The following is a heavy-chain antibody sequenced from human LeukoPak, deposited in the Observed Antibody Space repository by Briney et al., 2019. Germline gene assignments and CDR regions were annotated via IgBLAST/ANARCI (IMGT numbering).Heavy chain of an antibody. CDR3: ARSPVWGSYRPPYNWFDP. V-gene: IGHV4-39*07. J-gene: IGHJ5*02. CDR1: GFTVSSNY. Sequence: GSLRLSCAASGFTVSSNYMSWVRQAPGKGLEWIGSIYYSGSTYYNTSLKSRVSISLNTSNNQFSLKVSSVTAADTAVYYCARSPVWGSYRPPYNWFDPWGQGTLVTVSS. CDR2: IYYSGST. D-gene: IGHD3-16*02.